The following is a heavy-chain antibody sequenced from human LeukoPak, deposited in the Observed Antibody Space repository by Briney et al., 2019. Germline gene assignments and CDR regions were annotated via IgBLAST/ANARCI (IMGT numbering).Heavy chain of an antibody. D-gene: IGHD1-26*01. J-gene: IGHJ4*02. V-gene: IGHV3-33*01. CDR3: ARDRSGSYYNGFDY. Sequence: GGSLRLSCAASGFTFSSYGTHWVRQAPGKGLEWVAVIWYDGSNKYYADFVKGRFTISRDNSKNTLYLQMNSLRAEDTAVYYCARDRSGSYYNGFDYWGQGTLVTVSS. CDR1: GFTFSSYG. CDR2: IWYDGSNK.